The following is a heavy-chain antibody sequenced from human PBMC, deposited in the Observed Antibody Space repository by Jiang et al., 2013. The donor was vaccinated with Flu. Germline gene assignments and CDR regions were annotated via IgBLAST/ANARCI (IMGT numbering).Heavy chain of an antibody. Sequence: SGAEVKKPGASVKVSCKASGYTFTGYYMHWVRQAPGQGLEWMGWMNPNSGNTGYAQKFQGRVTMTRNTSISTAYMELSSLRSEDTAVYYCARGRKRMWWFDPWGQGTLVTVSS. CDR3: ARGRKRMWWFDP. J-gene: IGHJ5*02. CDR1: GYTFTGYY. D-gene: IGHD1-14*01. CDR2: MNPNSGNT. V-gene: IGHV1-8*02.